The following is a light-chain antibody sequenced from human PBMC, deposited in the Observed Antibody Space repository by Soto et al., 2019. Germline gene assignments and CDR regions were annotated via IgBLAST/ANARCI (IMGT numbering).Light chain of an antibody. CDR3: QSYDSSLRGLV. CDR2: GNS. CDR1: SSNIGAGYD. J-gene: IGLJ1*01. Sequence: QSVLTQPPSVSGAPGQRVTISCTGSSSNIGAGYDVHWYQQLPGTAPKLLIYGNSNRPSGVPDRISGSKSGTSASLAITGLHTDDEADYYCQSYDSSLRGLVFGTGTKFTVL. V-gene: IGLV1-40*01.